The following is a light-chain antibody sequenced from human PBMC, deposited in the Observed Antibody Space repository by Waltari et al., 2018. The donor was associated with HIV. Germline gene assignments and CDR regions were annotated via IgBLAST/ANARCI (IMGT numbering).Light chain of an antibody. V-gene: IGLV1-44*01. CDR2: IDY. J-gene: IGLJ3*02. CDR3: AVWDDGLNGPG. Sequence: QSVLTQPPSASGTPGQRVTISCSGSNSNIGSNTVRWYQQLPGTAPKLLFYIDYQLPSGVPGRFSGSKSGTSAYLAISGLQSEDEADYDCAVWDDGLNGPGFCGGTKLTVL. CDR1: NSNIGSNT.